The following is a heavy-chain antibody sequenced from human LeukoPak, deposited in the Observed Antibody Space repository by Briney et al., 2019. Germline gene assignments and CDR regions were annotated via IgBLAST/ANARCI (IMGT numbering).Heavy chain of an antibody. CDR2: ITSSGNTI. J-gene: IGHJ4*02. CDR3: ARGSPGY. CDR1: GFTFSNYE. V-gene: IGHV3-48*03. Sequence: PGGSLRLSCAASGFTFSNYEMNWVRQAPGKGLEWVSYITSSGNTIYYANSVKGLFTISRDNAKNSLYLQMNSLRAEDTAVYYCARGSPGYWGQGTLVTVSS.